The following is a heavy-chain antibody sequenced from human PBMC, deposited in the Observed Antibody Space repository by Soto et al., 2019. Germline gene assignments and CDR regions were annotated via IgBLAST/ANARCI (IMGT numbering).Heavy chain of an antibody. D-gene: IGHD3-3*01. CDR1: GCSISSCDYY. Sequence: PSETLSLTCTVSGCSISSCDYYWSWIRQPPGKGLEWIGYIYYSGSTYYNPSLKSRVTISVDTSKNQFSLKLSSVTAADTAVYYCARVFRALYYDFWSGENWFDPWGQGTLVTVSS. CDR2: IYYSGST. CDR3: ARVFRALYYDFWSGENWFDP. J-gene: IGHJ5*02. V-gene: IGHV4-30-4*01.